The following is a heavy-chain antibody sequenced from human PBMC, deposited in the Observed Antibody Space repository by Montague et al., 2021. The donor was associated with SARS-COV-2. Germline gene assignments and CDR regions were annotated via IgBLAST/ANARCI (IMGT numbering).Heavy chain of an antibody. Sequence: SETLSLTCTVSGASINSRYWSWIRQPPGKGLEWIGYYYIGSTKYNPSLQSRVTISVDTSKNQFSVKVTSVTAADTAVSYCARQGGSNYGWFDPWGQGTLVTVSS. CDR1: GASINSRY. J-gene: IGHJ5*02. D-gene: IGHD1-26*01. CDR3: ARQGGSNYGWFDP. CDR2: YYIGST. V-gene: IGHV4-59*08.